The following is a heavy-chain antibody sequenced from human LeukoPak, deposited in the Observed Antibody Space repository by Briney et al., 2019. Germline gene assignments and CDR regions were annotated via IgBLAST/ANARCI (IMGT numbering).Heavy chain of an antibody. Sequence: SETLSLTCTVSGGSISSYYWSWIRQPPGKGLEWIGYIYYSGSTNYNPSLKSRVTISVDTSKNQFSLKLSSVTAADTAVYYCARQHPSIAARPYWFDPWGQGTLVTVSS. J-gene: IGHJ5*02. CDR1: GGSISSYY. V-gene: IGHV4-59*08. CDR3: ARQHPSIAARPYWFDP. D-gene: IGHD6-6*01. CDR2: IYYSGST.